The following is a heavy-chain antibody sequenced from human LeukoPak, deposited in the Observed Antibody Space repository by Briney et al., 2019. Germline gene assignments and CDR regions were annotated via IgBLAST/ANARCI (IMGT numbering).Heavy chain of an antibody. CDR3: ARSNYYYDSSGYTDY. CDR1: GYSISSGYY. Sequence: PSETLSLTCTVSGYSISSGYYWGWIRQPPGKGLEWIGSIYHSGSTYYNPSLKSRVTISVDTSKNQFSLKLSSVTAADTAVYYCARSNYYYDSSGYTDYWGQGTLVTVSS. J-gene: IGHJ4*02. CDR2: IYHSGST. V-gene: IGHV4-38-2*02. D-gene: IGHD3-22*01.